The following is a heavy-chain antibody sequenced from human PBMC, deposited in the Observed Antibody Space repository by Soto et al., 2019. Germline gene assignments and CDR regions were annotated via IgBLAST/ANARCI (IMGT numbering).Heavy chain of an antibody. CDR1: GFTFSDYY. D-gene: IGHD6-13*01. CDR3: ARDHIKGSWPGSTLYCFDY. CDR2: ISSSGSTI. V-gene: IGHV3-11*01. Sequence: GGSLRLSCAASGFTFSDYYMSWIRQAPGKGLEWVSYISSSGSTIYYADSVKGRFTISRDNAKNSLYLQMNSLRAEDTAVYYCARDHIKGSWPGSTLYCFDYWGQGTLVTVSS. J-gene: IGHJ4*02.